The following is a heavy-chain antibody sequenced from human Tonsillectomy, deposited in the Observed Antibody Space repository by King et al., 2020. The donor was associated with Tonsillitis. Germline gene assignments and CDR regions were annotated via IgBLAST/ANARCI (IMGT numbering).Heavy chain of an antibody. V-gene: IGHV5-51*01. CDR1: GYSFTSYW. D-gene: IGHD6-13*01. Sequence: GQLVQSGAEVEKPGESLKISCKGSGYSFTSYWIGWVRQMPGKGLEWMGIIYPGDSDTRYSPSFQGQVTISVDKSTSTAYLQWSSLKASDTAMYYCASSVKAAAGSLDYWGQGTLVTVSS. J-gene: IGHJ4*02. CDR2: IYPGDSDT. CDR3: ASSVKAAAGSLDY.